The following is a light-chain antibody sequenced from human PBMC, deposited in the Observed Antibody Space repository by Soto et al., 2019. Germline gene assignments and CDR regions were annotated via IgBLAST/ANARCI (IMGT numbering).Light chain of an antibody. CDR2: STS. CDR3: QQHNSYPYT. V-gene: IGKV1-9*01. CDR1: QDISTF. J-gene: IGKJ2*01. Sequence: DIQLTQSPSFLSASVGDRVTITCRASQDISTFLAWYQQKPGKAPQLLIYSTSNLHSGVPSSFSGSGSGTEFTLTVSSLQPEDFATYHCQQHNSYPYTFGQGTNLEIK.